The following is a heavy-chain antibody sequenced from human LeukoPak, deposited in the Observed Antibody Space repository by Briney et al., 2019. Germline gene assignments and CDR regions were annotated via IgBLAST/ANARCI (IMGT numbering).Heavy chain of an antibody. V-gene: IGHV1-2*06. CDR2: INPNSGGT. CDR1: GYTFTGYY. CDR3: ARGPLYAILTGYPPFDY. D-gene: IGHD3-9*01. Sequence: ASVKVSCKASGYTFTGYYMHWVRQAPGQGLEWMGRINPNSGGTNYAQKFQGRVTMTRDTSISTAYMELSRLRSDDTPVYYCARGPLYAILTGYPPFDYWGQGTLVTVSS. J-gene: IGHJ4*02.